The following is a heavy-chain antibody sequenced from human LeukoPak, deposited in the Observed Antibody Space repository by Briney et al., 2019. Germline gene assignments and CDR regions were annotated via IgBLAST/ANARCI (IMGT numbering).Heavy chain of an antibody. CDR1: GFTFSSYG. CDR3: AKEGLHYHILTGSIYYYGMDV. Sequence: PGRSLRLSCAASGFTFSSYGMHWVRRAPGKGLEWVAVISYDGSNKYYADSVKGRFTISRDNSKNTLYLQMNSLRAEDTAVYYCAKEGLHYHILTGSIYYYGMDVWGQGTTVTVSS. J-gene: IGHJ6*02. V-gene: IGHV3-30*18. CDR2: ISYDGSNK. D-gene: IGHD3-9*01.